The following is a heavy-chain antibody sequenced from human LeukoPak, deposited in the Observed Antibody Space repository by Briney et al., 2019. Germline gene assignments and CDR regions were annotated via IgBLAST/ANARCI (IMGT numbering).Heavy chain of an antibody. CDR3: AHLGGYSSSWQGAIDY. D-gene: IGHD6-13*01. Sequence: SGPTLVKPTQTLTLTCTFSGFSLSTSGVGVGWIRQPPGKALEWLALIYWDDDKRYSPSLKSRLTITKDTSKNQVVLTMTNMDPVDTATYYRAHLGGYSSSWQGAIDYWGQGTLVTVSS. J-gene: IGHJ4*02. CDR2: IYWDDDK. CDR1: GFSLSTSGVG. V-gene: IGHV2-5*02.